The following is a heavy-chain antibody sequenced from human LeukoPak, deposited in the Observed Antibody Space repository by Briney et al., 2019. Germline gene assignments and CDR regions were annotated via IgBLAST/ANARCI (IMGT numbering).Heavy chain of an antibody. CDR3: AKSYSSSWLYYFDY. V-gene: IGHV3-23*01. Sequence: GRSLRLSCAASGFTFSSYAMSWVRQAPGKGLEWVSAISGSGGSTYYADSVKGRFTISRDNSKNTLYLQMNSLRAEDTAVYYCAKSYSSSWLYYFDYWGQGTLVTVSS. J-gene: IGHJ4*02. CDR1: GFTFSSYA. D-gene: IGHD6-13*01. CDR2: ISGSGGST.